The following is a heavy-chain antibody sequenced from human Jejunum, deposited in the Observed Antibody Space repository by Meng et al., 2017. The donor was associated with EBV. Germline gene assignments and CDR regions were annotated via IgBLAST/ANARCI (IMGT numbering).Heavy chain of an antibody. Sequence: QVPLVQAWREVKEPGASMKLSCKSSGYIFTDFALHWLRQAPGQSPGWMTWINPGPGGRQFSHKFQGRVTITSDTSASTVYMELSGLRSEDTAMYYCARELGGRFNYWGQGTLVTVSS. V-gene: IGHV1-3*01. CDR2: INPGPGGR. CDR1: GYIFTDFA. D-gene: IGHD1-26*01. J-gene: IGHJ4*01. CDR3: ARELGGRFNY.